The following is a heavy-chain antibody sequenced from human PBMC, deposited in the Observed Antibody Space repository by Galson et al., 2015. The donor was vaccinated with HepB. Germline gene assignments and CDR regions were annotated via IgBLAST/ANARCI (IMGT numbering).Heavy chain of an antibody. V-gene: IGHV1-2*06. CDR3: ARGVLLAATNRRNWFDP. J-gene: IGHJ5*02. Sequence: SVKVSCKASGYTFTGYHMHWVRQAPGQGLEWMGQINPNSGGTNYAQKFQGRVTMTRDTSINRVYMELSRLRSDDTAVYYCARGVLLAATNRRNWFDPWGQGTLVTVSS. CDR1: GYTFTGYH. D-gene: IGHD1-26*01. CDR2: INPNSGGT.